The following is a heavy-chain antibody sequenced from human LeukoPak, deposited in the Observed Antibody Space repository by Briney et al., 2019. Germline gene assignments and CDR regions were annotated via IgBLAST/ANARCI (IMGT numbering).Heavy chain of an antibody. V-gene: IGHV1-2*02. CDR3: ARKGGAVLTGYHY. CDR2: INPNTGGT. J-gene: IGHJ4*02. Sequence: ASVKVSRTPSGYTFTDYYIHWVRQAPGQGLEWMGWINPNTGGTSYAHRFQFRFTMTRDTSISTAYMELSSLRSDDTAVFYCARKGGAVLTGYHYWGQGTLVTVFS. D-gene: IGHD3-9*01. CDR1: GYTFTDYY.